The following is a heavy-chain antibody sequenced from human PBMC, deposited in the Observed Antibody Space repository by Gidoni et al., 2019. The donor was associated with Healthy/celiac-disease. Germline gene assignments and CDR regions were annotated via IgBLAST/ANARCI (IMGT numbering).Heavy chain of an antibody. CDR3: ARGDSSGGGYFDY. Sequence: QVQLMESGGGVVQPGRSLRLSCAASGFTFSSYAMHWVRQAPGKGLEWVAVISYDGSNKYYADSVKGRFTISRDNSKNTLYLQMNSLRAEDTAVYYCARGDSSGGGYFDYWGQGTLVTVSS. J-gene: IGHJ4*02. CDR2: ISYDGSNK. V-gene: IGHV3-30*01. CDR1: GFTFSSYA. D-gene: IGHD6-19*01.